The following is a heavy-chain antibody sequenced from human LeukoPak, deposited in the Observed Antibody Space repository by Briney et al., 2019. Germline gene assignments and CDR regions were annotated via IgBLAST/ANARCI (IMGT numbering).Heavy chain of an antibody. J-gene: IGHJ5*02. Sequence: SSETLSLTCTVSGDSISSGGYSWSWIRQPPGKGLEWIGYIYHIGYISQSGNIYQNPSLKSRVTISLDTSRNQFSLKLSSVTAADTAVYYCARSPLAFYDSSGHPRVWFDPWGQGTLVTVSS. CDR2: ISQSGNI. D-gene: IGHD3-22*01. V-gene: IGHV4-30-2*01. CDR1: GDSISSGGYS. CDR3: ARSPLAFYDSSGHPRVWFDP.